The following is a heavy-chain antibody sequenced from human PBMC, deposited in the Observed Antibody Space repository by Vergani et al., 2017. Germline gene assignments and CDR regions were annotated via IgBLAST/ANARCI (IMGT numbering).Heavy chain of an antibody. CDR2: IYYSGCT. D-gene: IGHD3-9*01. CDR1: GGSISSGGYY. Sequence: QVQLQESGPGLVKPSQTLSLTCTVSGGSISSGGYYWSWIRQPPGKGMEWIGYIYYSGCTYYNPSLKRRVTISVDTAKNQFSLKLSSVTAADTAVYYCAREGSYDILTGYYFDCWGQGTLVTVSS. V-gene: IGHV4-31*03. CDR3: AREGSYDILTGYYFDC. J-gene: IGHJ4*02.